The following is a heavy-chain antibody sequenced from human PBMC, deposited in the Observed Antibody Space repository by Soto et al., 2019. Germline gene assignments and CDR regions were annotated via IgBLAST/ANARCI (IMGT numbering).Heavy chain of an antibody. V-gene: IGHV2-70*11. D-gene: IGHD2-15*01. Sequence: GSGPTLVNPTQTLTLTCTFSGFSLSTSGMCVSWIRQPPGKALEWLARIDWDDDKYYSTSLKTRLTISKDTSKNQVVLTMTNMEPVDTATYYCARIREYCSGGSCYLYAFDIWGQGTMVTVSS. CDR1: GFSLSTSGMC. CDR3: ARIREYCSGGSCYLYAFDI. CDR2: IDWDDDK. J-gene: IGHJ3*02.